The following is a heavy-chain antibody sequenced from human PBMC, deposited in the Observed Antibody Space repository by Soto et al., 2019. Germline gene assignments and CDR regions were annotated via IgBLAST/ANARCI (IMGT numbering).Heavy chain of an antibody. Sequence: PGGSLRLSCTCSGFSFGGYALSWFRQAPGRGLEWLGFSRGKAYGATTEYAASVRGRFPISRDDSKSVAYLQMNSLKTEDTAVYYCTRGQAGLELSPYYFDYWGHGALVTV. J-gene: IGHJ4*01. D-gene: IGHD1-7*01. CDR1: GFSFGGYA. CDR2: SRGKAYGATT. CDR3: TRGQAGLELSPYYFDY. V-gene: IGHV3-49*03.